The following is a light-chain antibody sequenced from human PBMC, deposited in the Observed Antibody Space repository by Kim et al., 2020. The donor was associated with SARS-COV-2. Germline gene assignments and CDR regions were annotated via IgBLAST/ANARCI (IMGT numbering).Light chain of an antibody. CDR2: EDN. Sequence: KTVTISCTRSRGSMASNYVQWYQQRPGSAPTTVIYEDNHRPSGVPDRFSGSIDSSSNSASLTISGLKTEDEADYYCQSYDSSNPVVFGGGTQLTVL. V-gene: IGLV6-57*03. CDR1: RGSMASNY. CDR3: QSYDSSNPVV. J-gene: IGLJ2*01.